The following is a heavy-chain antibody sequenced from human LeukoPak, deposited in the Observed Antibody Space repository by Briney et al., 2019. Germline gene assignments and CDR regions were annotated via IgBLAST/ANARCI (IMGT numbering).Heavy chain of an antibody. CDR3: ASGRVDYDNPQLGY. D-gene: IGHD4-17*01. CDR1: GGSIIGTIFY. J-gene: IGHJ4*02. CDR2: IYYGDTT. Sequence: SETLSLTCTVSGGSIIGTIFYWGWIRQSPGKRLEWIATIYYGDTTYYNPSLKSRVTISVDRSKNQFSLQLTSMTAADTAVYYCASGRVDYDNPQLGYWGQGTLVTVSS. V-gene: IGHV4-39*01.